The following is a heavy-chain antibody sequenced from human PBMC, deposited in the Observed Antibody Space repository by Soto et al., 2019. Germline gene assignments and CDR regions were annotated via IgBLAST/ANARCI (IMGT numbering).Heavy chain of an antibody. CDR2: ISAYNGNT. D-gene: IGHD5-18*01. Sequence: GASVKVSCKASGYTFTSYGISWVRQAPGQGLEWMGWISAYNGNTNYAQKLQGRVTMTTDTSTSTAYMELRSLRSDDTAVYYCARVNGVFSYGGKNWFDPWGQGTLVTVSS. V-gene: IGHV1-18*01. CDR3: ARVNGVFSYGGKNWFDP. CDR1: GYTFTSYG. J-gene: IGHJ5*02.